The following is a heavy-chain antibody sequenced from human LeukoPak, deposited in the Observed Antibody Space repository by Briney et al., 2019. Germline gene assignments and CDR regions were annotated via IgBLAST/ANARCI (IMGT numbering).Heavy chain of an antibody. CDR1: GGTFSSYA. J-gene: IGHJ6*02. V-gene: IGHV1-69*01. Sequence: SLKVSCTASGGTFSSYAISWVRQAPGQGLEWMGGIIPIFGTANYAQKFQGRVTITADESTSTAYMELSSLRSEDTAVYYCASGYSGYDSPVRHYYYGMDVWGQGTTVTVSS. D-gene: IGHD5-12*01. CDR3: ASGYSGYDSPVRHYYYGMDV. CDR2: IIPIFGTA.